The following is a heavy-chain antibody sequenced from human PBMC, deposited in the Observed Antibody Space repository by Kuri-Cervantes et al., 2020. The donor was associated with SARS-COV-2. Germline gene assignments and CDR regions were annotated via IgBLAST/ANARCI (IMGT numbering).Heavy chain of an antibody. Sequence: ASVKVSCKASGGTFSSYGISWVRQAPGQGLEWMGWISAYNGNTNYEQKLQGRVTMTTDTSTSTAYMELRSLRSDDTAVYYCARPSGLWFGELPIEYYFDYWGQGTLVTVSS. CDR2: ISAYNGNT. CDR3: ARPSGLWFGELPIEYYFDY. D-gene: IGHD3-10*01. CDR1: GGTFSSYG. V-gene: IGHV1-18*01. J-gene: IGHJ4*02.